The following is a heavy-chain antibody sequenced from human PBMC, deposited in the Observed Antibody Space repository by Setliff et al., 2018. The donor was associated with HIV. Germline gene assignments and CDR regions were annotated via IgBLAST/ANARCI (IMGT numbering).Heavy chain of an antibody. Sequence: SETLSLTCAVYGESFSDYYWSWIRQAPGKGLEWIGEVNHSGHTKYHPSLKSRLTISVDTSKNQFSLKLSSVTAADTAVFYCARLTTTYYYDSSAYYHPVWGQGTLVTVSS. J-gene: IGHJ4*02. D-gene: IGHD3-22*01. V-gene: IGHV4-34*01. CDR3: ARLTTTYYYDSSAYYHPV. CDR2: VNHSGHT. CDR1: GESFSDYY.